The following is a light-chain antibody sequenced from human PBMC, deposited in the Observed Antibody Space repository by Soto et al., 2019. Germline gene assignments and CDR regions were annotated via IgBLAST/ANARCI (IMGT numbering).Light chain of an antibody. V-gene: IGKV3-20*01. CDR1: QSISSSY. J-gene: IGKJ1*01. Sequence: IVLTQSPGTLSSSPRKRATLSCSSSQSISSSYLAWYQQRPGQAPRLLIYGASSRATGIPDRFSGSGSGTEFTLTISRLETEDFAVYYCQQYGSSSWTFGQGTKVDIK. CDR3: QQYGSSSWT. CDR2: GAS.